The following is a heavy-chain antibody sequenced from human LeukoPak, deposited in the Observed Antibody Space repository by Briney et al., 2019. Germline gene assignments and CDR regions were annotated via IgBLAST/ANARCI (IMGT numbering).Heavy chain of an antibody. V-gene: IGHV4-34*01. CDR1: GGSFSGYY. CDR2: INHSGST. D-gene: IGHD3-9*01. CDR3: ARGSVLRYFDWLLYYYCYMDV. J-gene: IGHJ6*03. Sequence: PSETLSLTCAVYGGSFSGYYWSWIRQPPGKGLEWIGEINHSGSTNYNPSLKSRVTISVDTSKNQFSLKLSSVTAADTAVYYCARGSVLRYFDWLLYYYCYMDVWGKGTTVTVSS.